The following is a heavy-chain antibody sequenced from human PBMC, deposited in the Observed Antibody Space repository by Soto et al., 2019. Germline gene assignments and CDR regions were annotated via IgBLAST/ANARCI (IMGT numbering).Heavy chain of an antibody. J-gene: IGHJ6*02. Sequence: QVQLVQSGSEVKKPGASVKVSCKASGYTFTSYGISWVRQAPGQGLEWMGWISSYNGNTNYAQKLQGRVTMTTDTYTSTAYMELRSRRSDGTAVYYCAREPGYWSGGSCYPDPGYGMDGWGQGTTVTVSS. CDR3: AREPGYWSGGSCYPDPGYGMDG. V-gene: IGHV1-18*01. CDR1: GYTFTSYG. CDR2: ISSYNGNT. D-gene: IGHD2-15*01.